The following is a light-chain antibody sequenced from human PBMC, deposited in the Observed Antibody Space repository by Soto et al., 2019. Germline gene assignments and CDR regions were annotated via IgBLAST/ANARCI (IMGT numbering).Light chain of an antibody. Sequence: DIQMTQSPSSLSVSVGDRVTITCRASQTISSYLSWYQQKPGRAPKLLIYSASGLQSGVPSRFSGSGSGTDFTLTISSLQPEDFATYYCQQTYSSPPYTFGQGPSWRSN. V-gene: IGKV1-39*01. CDR1: QTISSY. CDR3: QQTYSSPPYT. CDR2: SAS. J-gene: IGKJ2*01.